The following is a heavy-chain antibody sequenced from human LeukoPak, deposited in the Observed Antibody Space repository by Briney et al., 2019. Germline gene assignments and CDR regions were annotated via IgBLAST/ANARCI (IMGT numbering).Heavy chain of an antibody. D-gene: IGHD6-6*01. J-gene: IGHJ4*02. CDR3: AKSGDSSSSGVNFDY. CDR2: ISYDGSNK. CDR1: GFTFSSYG. Sequence: QSGGSLRLSCAASGFTFSSYGMHWVRQAPGKGLEWVAVISYDGSNKYYADSVKGRFTISRDNSKNTLYLQMNSLRAEDTAVYYCAKSGDSSSSGVNFDYWGQGTLVTVSS. V-gene: IGHV3-30*18.